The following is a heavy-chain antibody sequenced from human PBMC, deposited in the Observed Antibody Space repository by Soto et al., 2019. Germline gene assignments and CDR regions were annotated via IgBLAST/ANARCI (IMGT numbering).Heavy chain of an antibody. D-gene: IGHD2-15*01. CDR2: ISGYNDNT. V-gene: IGHV1-18*01. CDR1: GYTITTHG. CDR3: AREYCSGGSCYATDY. J-gene: IGHJ4*02. Sequence: SGKVSCXASGYTITTHGISWVRQAPGQGLEWMGWISGYNDNTKYAQNLQGRVTMTTDTSTTTAYMELRSLRSDDTAVYYCAREYCSGGSCYATDYWGQGTPVTVSS.